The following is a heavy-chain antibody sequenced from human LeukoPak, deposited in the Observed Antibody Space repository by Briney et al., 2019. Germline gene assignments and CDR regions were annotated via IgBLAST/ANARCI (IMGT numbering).Heavy chain of an antibody. CDR3: ARGTAWNVQNWFYP. D-gene: IGHD1-1*01. CDR1: GGSFSGYY. J-gene: IGHJ5*02. CDR2: INHSGST. Sequence: SETLSLTCAVCGGSFSGYYWSWIRQPPGKGLEWIGEINHSGSTNYNPSLKSRVTISVDTSKNQFSLKLSSVTAADTAVYYCARGTAWNVQNWFYPWGQGTLVTVSS. V-gene: IGHV4-34*01.